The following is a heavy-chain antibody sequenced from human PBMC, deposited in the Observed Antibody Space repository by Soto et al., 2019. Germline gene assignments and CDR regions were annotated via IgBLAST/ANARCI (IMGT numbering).Heavy chain of an antibody. D-gene: IGHD2-8*02. Sequence: HEHLVQSGAEVKRPGASLKVSCKASGYSFTGYYIHWVRQAPGQGLEWMGWINPDSGATNYAQNFQGRVTLTSDTSIITASRDLTSLTSDDTAVYYCARGDYGTGGYPFPYFDYWGQGTLVIVSS. CDR1: GYSFTGYY. CDR2: INPDSGAT. V-gene: IGHV1-2*02. J-gene: IGHJ4*02. CDR3: ARGDYGTGGYPFPYFDY.